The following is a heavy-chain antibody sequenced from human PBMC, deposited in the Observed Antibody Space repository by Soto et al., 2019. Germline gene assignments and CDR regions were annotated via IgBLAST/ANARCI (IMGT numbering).Heavy chain of an antibody. CDR2: ICPGDSDT. D-gene: IGHD6-6*01. CDR1: GYSFTNYW. Sequence: ESLKISCKASGYSFTNYWIGWVRQMPGKGLEWMGIICPGDSDTRYSPSFQGQVTISADKSISTAYLQWTSLKASDTAMYYCARVLVPSSYYYGMDVWGQGTTVTVSS. CDR3: ARVLVPSSYYYGMDV. V-gene: IGHV5-51*01. J-gene: IGHJ6*02.